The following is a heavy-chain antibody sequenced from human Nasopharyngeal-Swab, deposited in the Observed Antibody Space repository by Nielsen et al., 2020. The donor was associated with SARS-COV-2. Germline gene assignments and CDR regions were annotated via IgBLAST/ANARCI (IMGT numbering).Heavy chain of an antibody. Sequence: SETLSLTCAVSGGSISSNNWWSWVRQPPGKGLEWIGEIYHSGSTYYNPSLKSRVTISVDTSKNQFSLKLSSVTAADTAVYYCARQQLPGGWYGGDYFDYWGQGTLVTVSS. CDR2: IYHSGST. CDR3: ARQQLPGGWYGGDYFDY. J-gene: IGHJ4*02. V-gene: IGHV4-4*02. D-gene: IGHD6-19*01. CDR1: GGSISSNNW.